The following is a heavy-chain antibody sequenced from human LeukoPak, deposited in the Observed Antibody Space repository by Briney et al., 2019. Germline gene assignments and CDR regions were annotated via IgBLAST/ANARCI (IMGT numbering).Heavy chain of an antibody. D-gene: IGHD4-17*01. J-gene: IGHJ4*02. V-gene: IGHV3-23*01. CDR2: IVGADGT. CDR1: GFTFSTYT. CDR3: AKDLIPDGAWDFDY. Sequence: GGSLRLSCVTSGFTFSTYTMNWVRQAPGKGLEWVSGIVGADGTVYADSAKGRFTISRDNSKSTLYLQMNRLRVEDTAVYYCAKDLIPDGAWDFDYWGQGTLITVSS.